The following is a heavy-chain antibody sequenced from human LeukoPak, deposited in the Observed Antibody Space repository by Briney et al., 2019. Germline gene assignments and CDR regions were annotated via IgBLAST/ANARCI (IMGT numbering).Heavy chain of an antibody. Sequence: GGSLRLSCAASGFTFSSYAMSGVRQAPGKGLEWVSAISGSGGSTYYADSVKGRFTISRDNSKNTLYLQMNSLRAEDTAVYYCANPPPRYCSSTSCFPYYYYYMDVWGKGTTVTVSS. V-gene: IGHV3-23*01. CDR3: ANPPPRYCSSTSCFPYYYYYMDV. CDR2: ISGSGGST. J-gene: IGHJ6*03. D-gene: IGHD2-2*01. CDR1: GFTFSSYA.